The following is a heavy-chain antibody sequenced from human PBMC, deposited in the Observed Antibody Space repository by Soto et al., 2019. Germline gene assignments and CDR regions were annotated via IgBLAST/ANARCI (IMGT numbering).Heavy chain of an antibody. CDR2: ISYDGSNK. V-gene: IGHV3-30-3*01. J-gene: IGHJ4*02. D-gene: IGHD3-16*01. CDR1: GFTFGSYA. CDR3: ARAPGGTDSAEWTYYFVY. Sequence: GGSLRLSCAASGFTFGSYAMHWVRQAPGKGLEWVAVISYDGSNKYYADSVKGRFTISRDNSKNTLYLQMNSLRAEDTAVYYCARAPGGTDSAEWTYYFVYCGQRSLATVSS.